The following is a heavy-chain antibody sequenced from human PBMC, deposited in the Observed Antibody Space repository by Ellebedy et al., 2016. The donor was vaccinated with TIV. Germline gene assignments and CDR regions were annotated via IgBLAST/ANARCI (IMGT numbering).Heavy chain of an antibody. CDR3: AREIRWLQATS. D-gene: IGHD5-24*01. J-gene: IGHJ5*02. Sequence: GESLKISXAASGFTFGSSWMSWVRQAPGKGLEWVANINQDGSEKYYVDSVKGRFTISRDNAKNSLYLQMDSLRAEDTAVYYCAREIRWLQATSWGQGTLVTVSS. CDR2: INQDGSEK. CDR1: GFTFGSSW. V-gene: IGHV3-7*01.